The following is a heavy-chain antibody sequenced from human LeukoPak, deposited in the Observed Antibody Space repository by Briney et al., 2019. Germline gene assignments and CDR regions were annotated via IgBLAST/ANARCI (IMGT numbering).Heavy chain of an antibody. D-gene: IGHD2-2*02. V-gene: IGHV1-69*02. CDR3: ARYTLWDCSSTSCYTGAFDI. J-gene: IGHJ3*02. Sequence: SVKVSCKASGGTFSSYTISWVRQAPGQGLEWMGRIIPILGIANYAQKFQGRVTITADKSTSTAYTELSSLRSEDTAVYYCARYTLWDCSSTSCYTGAFDIWGQGTMVTVSS. CDR2: IIPILGIA. CDR1: GGTFSSYT.